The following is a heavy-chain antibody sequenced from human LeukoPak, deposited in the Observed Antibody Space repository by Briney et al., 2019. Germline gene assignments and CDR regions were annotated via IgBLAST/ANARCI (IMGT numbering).Heavy chain of an antibody. CDR1: GYSFTSYW. CDR3: ARRDVSKAIVVGPVHWFDP. V-gene: IGHV5-51*01. J-gene: IGHJ5*02. CDR2: IYPGDSDT. D-gene: IGHD2-2*01. Sequence: GESLKISCKGSGYSFTSYWIGWVRQMPGKGLEWMGIIYPGDSDTRYSPSFQGQVTISADKSISTAYLQWSSLKASDTAMYYCARRDVSKAIVVGPVHWFDPWGQGTLVTVSS.